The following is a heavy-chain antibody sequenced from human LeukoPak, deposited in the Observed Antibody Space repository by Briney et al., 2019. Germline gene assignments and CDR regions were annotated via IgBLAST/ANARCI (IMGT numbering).Heavy chain of an antibody. CDR1: GGSFSGYY. CDR2: INHSGST. CDR3: ARGRRYCSSTSCYTMGWFDP. D-gene: IGHD2-2*02. J-gene: IGHJ5*02. Sequence: SETLSLTCAVYGGSFSGYYWSWIRQPPGKGLEWIGEINHSGSTNYNPSLKSRVTISVDTSKNQFSLKLSSVTAADTAVYYCARGRRYCSSTSCYTMGWFDPWGQGTLVTASS. V-gene: IGHV4-34*01.